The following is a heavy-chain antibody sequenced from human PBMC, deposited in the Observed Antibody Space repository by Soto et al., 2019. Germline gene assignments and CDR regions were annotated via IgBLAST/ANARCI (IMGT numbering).Heavy chain of an antibody. CDR3: ARGYRSILDVSTSHYYCMDV. CDR2: LYYSGST. CDR1: GGSIGSYY. V-gene: IGHV4-59*12. J-gene: IGHJ6*02. D-gene: IGHD6-19*01. Sequence: SETLSLTCTVSGGSIGSYYWSWLRQPPGKGLEWIGCLYYSGSTNYNPSLKSRVTISVDTSKNQFSLKLRSVTAADTAVYYCARGYRSILDVSTSHYYCMDVWGQGITVTVSS.